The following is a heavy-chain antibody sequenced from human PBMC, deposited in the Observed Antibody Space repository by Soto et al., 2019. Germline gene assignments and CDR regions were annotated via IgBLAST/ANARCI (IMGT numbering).Heavy chain of an antibody. V-gene: IGHV3-30-3*01. J-gene: IGHJ4*02. D-gene: IGHD4-17*01. CDR1: GFTFSSYA. Sequence: QVQLVESGGGVVQPGRSLRLSCAASGFTFSSYAMHWVRQAPGKGLEWVAVISYDGSNKYYADSVKGRFTISRDNSKNTRYLQMNSRRAEDTAVYYWAREHDYGDYRPGGELDYWGQGTLVTVSS. CDR2: ISYDGSNK. CDR3: AREHDYGDYRPGGELDY.